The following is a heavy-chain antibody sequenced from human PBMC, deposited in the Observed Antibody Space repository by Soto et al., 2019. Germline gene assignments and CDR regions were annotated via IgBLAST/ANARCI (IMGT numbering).Heavy chain of an antibody. Sequence: PSVTLSLTCTVSGGSISSYYWSWIRQPPGKGLEWIGYIYYSGSTNYNPSLKSRVTISVDTSKNQFSLKLSSVTAADTAVYYCAREGSGYDYETRYNWLDPWGQGTLVTVSS. CDR3: AREGSGYDYETRYNWLDP. CDR2: IYYSGST. D-gene: IGHD5-12*01. V-gene: IGHV4-59*01. J-gene: IGHJ5*02. CDR1: GGSISSYY.